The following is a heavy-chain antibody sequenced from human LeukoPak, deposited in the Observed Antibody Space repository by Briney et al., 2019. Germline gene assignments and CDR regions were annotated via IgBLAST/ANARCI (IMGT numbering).Heavy chain of an antibody. CDR1: GFTFSGSA. V-gene: IGHV3-73*01. J-gene: IGHJ4*02. D-gene: IGHD3-22*01. CDR3: TTTYYYDSSGYTLDY. CDR2: IRSKENTYAT. Sequence: PGGSLRLSCAASGFTFSGSAMHWFRQASGKGLEWVGRIRSKENTYATSYAASVKGRFTISRDDSKKTAYLQMNSLKTEDTAVYYCTTTYYYDSSGYTLDYWGQGTLVTVSS.